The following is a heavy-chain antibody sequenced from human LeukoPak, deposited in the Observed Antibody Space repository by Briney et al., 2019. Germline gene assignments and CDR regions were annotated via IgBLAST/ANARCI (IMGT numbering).Heavy chain of an antibody. CDR2: IYYSGST. CDR1: GFTFSTYS. D-gene: IGHD6-13*01. J-gene: IGHJ4*02. Sequence: GSLRLSCAASGFTFSTYSMNWVRQPPGKGLEWIGNIYYSGSTYYNPSPKSRVTISVDTSKNQFSLILSSVTAADTAVYYCARAVSSWPHERYDYWGQGTLVTVSS. CDR3: ARAVSSWPHERYDY. V-gene: IGHV4-59*12.